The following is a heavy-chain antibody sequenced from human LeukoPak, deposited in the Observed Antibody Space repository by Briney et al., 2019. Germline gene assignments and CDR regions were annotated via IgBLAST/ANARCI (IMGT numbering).Heavy chain of an antibody. CDR3: ARAGKLVLRYFDWLFDY. CDR1: GGSISSSSYY. D-gene: IGHD3-9*01. CDR2: IYYSGRT. V-gene: IGHV4-39*07. J-gene: IGHJ4*02. Sequence: PSETLSLTCTVSGGSISSSSYYWGWIRQPPGKGLEWIGSIYYSGRTYYNPSLKSRVTISVDTSKNQFSLKLSSVTAADTAVYYCARAGKLVLRYFDWLFDYWGQGTLVTVSS.